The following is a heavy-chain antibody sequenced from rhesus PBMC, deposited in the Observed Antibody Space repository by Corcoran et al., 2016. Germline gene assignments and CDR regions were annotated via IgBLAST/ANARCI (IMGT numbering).Heavy chain of an antibody. CDR1: GGSIGGYS. CDR2: IDGNIAGT. J-gene: IGHJ4*01. Sequence: QVQLQESGPGLVKPSETLSLTCAVSGGSIGGYSGSWISQAPGKGLEWIGNIDGNIAGTNYHPSLNSRVTISKDASKNQFSLKLSSVTSADTAVYYCARVLAAGPPDYWGQGVLVTVSS. V-gene: IGHV4-81*01. CDR3: ARVLAAGPPDY. D-gene: IGHD6-13*01.